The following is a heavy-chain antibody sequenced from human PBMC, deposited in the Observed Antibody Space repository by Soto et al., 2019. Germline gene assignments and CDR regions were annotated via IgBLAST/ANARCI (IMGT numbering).Heavy chain of an antibody. J-gene: IGHJ5*02. Sequence: GGSLRLSCAASGFTFSSYWMHWVRQAPGKGLVWVSRINSDGSSTSYADSVKGRFTISRDNAKNTLYLQMNSLRAEDTAVYYCARDGGYYDFWSGYNWFDPWGQGTLVTVSS. CDR2: INSDGSST. CDR1: GFTFSSYW. D-gene: IGHD3-3*01. V-gene: IGHV3-74*01. CDR3: ARDGGYYDFWSGYNWFDP.